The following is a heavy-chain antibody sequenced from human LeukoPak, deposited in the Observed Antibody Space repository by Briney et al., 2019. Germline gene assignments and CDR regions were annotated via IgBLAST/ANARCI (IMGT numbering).Heavy chain of an antibody. D-gene: IGHD6-19*01. V-gene: IGHV3-21*01. CDR2: ISSSSSHI. Sequence: GGSLRLSCAASGFTFSTYSINWVRQAPGKGLEWVSSISSSSSHIYYADSVKGRFTISRDNAKNSLYLQMNSLRAEDTAIYYCARDSVVRYRSGWYGSGAFDIWGQGTMVTVSS. CDR1: GFTFSTYS. CDR3: ARDSVVRYRSGWYGSGAFDI. J-gene: IGHJ3*02.